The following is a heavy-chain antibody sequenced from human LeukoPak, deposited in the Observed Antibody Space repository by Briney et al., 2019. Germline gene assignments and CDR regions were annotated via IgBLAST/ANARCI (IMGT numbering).Heavy chain of an antibody. CDR3: ARERSYYDSSGYLDGQSLDY. D-gene: IGHD3-22*01. V-gene: IGHV7-4-1*02. CDR2: INTNTGNP. J-gene: IGHJ4*02. CDR1: GYTFTSYA. Sequence: ASVKVSCKASGYTFTSYAMNWVRQAPGQGLEWMGWINTNTGNPTYAQGFTGRFVFSLDTSVSTAYLQISSLKAEDTAVYYCARERSYYDSSGYLDGQSLDYWGQGTLVTVSS.